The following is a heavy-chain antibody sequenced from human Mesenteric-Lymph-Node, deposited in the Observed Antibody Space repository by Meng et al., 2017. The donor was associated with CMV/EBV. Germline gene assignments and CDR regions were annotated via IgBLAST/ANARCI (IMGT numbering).Heavy chain of an antibody. Sequence: GSLRLSCSVAGGSVTRSNSYWSWIRQPPGKGLEWIGHIFHSGTTTYNSSLKSRLTISIDTSKNEFSLQLKSVTAADTAVYFCARVRFDCSSTSCFAFNYFDPWGQGTLVTVSS. CDR1: GGSVTRSNSY. D-gene: IGHD2-2*01. CDR3: ARVRFDCSSTSCFAFNYFDP. V-gene: IGHV4-61*01. J-gene: IGHJ5*02. CDR2: IFHSGTT.